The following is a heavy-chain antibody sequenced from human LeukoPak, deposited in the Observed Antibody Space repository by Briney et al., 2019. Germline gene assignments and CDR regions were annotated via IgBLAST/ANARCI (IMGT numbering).Heavy chain of an antibody. J-gene: IGHJ6*03. Sequence: GGSLRLSCAASGFTFSSYSMNWVRQAPGKGLEWVSSISSSSSYIYYADSVKGRFTISRDNAKNSLYLQMNSLRAEDTAVYYCARWRGCSGGSCYYYYYYYMDVWGKGTTVTVSS. V-gene: IGHV3-21*01. CDR2: ISSSSSYI. D-gene: IGHD2-15*01. CDR1: GFTFSSYS. CDR3: ARWRGCSGGSCYYYYYYYMDV.